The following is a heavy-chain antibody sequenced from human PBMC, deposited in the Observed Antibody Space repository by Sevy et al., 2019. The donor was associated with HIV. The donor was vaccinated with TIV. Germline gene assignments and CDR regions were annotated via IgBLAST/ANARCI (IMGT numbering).Heavy chain of an antibody. CDR1: GFTFSDYY. V-gene: IGHV3-11*01. CDR2: ISGSDGTI. J-gene: IGHJ6*02. CDR3: ARDHEKDGDLGDYYYYAMDV. Sequence: GGSLRLSCAASGFTFSDYYMSWIRQAPGKGLEWISYISGSDGTIYYSDSVKGRFTISRDNAKNSLYLHMTSLRAEDTAVYYCARDHEKDGDLGDYYYYAMDVWGQGTTVTVSS. D-gene: IGHD4-17*01.